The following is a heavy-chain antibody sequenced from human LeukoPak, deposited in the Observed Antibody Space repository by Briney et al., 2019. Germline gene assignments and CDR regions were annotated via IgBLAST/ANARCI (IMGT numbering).Heavy chain of an antibody. D-gene: IGHD2-2*01. Sequence: GSLRLSCAASGFTFSSYSMNWVRQAPGKGLEWISYINSGSSIIYYADSVKGRFTISRDNVKNSLYLQMNSLRAEDSAVFYCARDPYCTSSICYDHGMDVGGKGPRATVS. CDR3: ARDPYCTSSICYDHGMDV. CDR1: GFTFSSYS. CDR2: INSGSSII. J-gene: IGHJ6*04. V-gene: IGHV3-48*01.